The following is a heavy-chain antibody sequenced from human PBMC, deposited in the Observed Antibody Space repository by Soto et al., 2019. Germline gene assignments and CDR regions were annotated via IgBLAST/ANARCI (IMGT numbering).Heavy chain of an antibody. CDR1: GGSFSGYY. CDR3: ARAYYGSGSYYNSARAARAFDI. CDR2: INHSGST. J-gene: IGHJ3*02. V-gene: IGHV4-34*01. D-gene: IGHD3-10*01. Sequence: SETLSLTCAVYGGSFSGYYWNWIRQPPGKGLEWIGEINHSGSTNYNPSLKSRVTISVDTSKNQFSLKLSSVTAADTAVYYCARAYYGSGSYYNSARAARAFDIWGQGTMVTVSS.